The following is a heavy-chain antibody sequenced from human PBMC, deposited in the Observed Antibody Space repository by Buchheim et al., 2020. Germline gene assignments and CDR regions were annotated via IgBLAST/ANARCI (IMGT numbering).Heavy chain of an antibody. CDR1: GFTFSSYS. J-gene: IGHJ6*02. Sequence: EVQLVESGGGLVQPGGSLRLSCAASGFTFSSYSMNWVRQAPGKGLEWVSYISSSSITIYYADSVNGRFTISRDNAKNSLYLQMNSLRAEDTAVYYCARDSGFWQYQRGMDVWGQGTT. CDR2: ISSSSITI. D-gene: IGHD2-2*01. CDR3: ARDSGFWQYQRGMDV. V-gene: IGHV3-48*01.